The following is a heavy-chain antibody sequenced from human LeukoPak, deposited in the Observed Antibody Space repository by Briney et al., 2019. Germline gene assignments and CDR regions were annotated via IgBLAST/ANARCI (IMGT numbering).Heavy chain of an antibody. V-gene: IGHV4-39*01. D-gene: IGHD2-2*01. Sequence: SETLSLTCTVSGGSISSSSYYWDWIRQPPGKGLEWIGSIHYSGSTYYNPSLKSRVSIFVDTSKSQFSLKLSSVTAADTALYYCAGQYCSGTSCYLDYWGRGTLVTVSS. CDR2: IHYSGST. CDR3: AGQYCSGTSCYLDY. J-gene: IGHJ4*02. CDR1: GGSISSSSYY.